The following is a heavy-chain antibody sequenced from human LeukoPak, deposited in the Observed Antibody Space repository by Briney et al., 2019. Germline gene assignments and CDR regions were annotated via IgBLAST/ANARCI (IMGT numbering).Heavy chain of an antibody. CDR2: CYSSGGT. V-gene: IGHV4-61*02. CDR1: GGSISGDSYY. J-gene: IGHJ4*02. D-gene: IGHD6-25*01. CDR3: AREGPRGDLLTFDS. Sequence: SETLSLTCTVSGGSISGDSYYWSWIRQPAGKGLEWIGRCYSSGGTNYNPSLKSRATISEDTSNNQFSLRLTSVTAADTAVYYCAREGPRGDLLTFDSWRQGTLVTVS.